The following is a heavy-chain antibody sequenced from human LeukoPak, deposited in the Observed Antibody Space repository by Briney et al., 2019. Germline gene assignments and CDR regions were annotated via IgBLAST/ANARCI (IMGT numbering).Heavy chain of an antibody. J-gene: IGHJ4*02. D-gene: IGHD7-27*01. CDR3: ARDHIANWGFYDDY. Sequence: ASVTVSCKASGYTFTGYYMHWVRQAPGQGLEWMGRINPNSGGTNYAQKFQGRVTMTRDTSISTAYMELSRLRSDDTAVYYCARDHIANWGFYDDYWGQGTLVTVSS. CDR2: INPNSGGT. V-gene: IGHV1-2*06. CDR1: GYTFTGYY.